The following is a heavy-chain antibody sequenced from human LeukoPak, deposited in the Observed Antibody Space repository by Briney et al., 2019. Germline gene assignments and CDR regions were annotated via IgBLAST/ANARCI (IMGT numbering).Heavy chain of an antibody. J-gene: IGHJ4*02. CDR2: FYSSGST. V-gene: IGHV3-66*01. D-gene: IGHD2-15*01. CDR1: GFTVSGNH. Sequence: GGSLRLSCAASGFTVSGNHMNWVRQAPGKGLEWVSVFYSSGSTYYADSVRGRFTISRDNSKNTLYLQMNSLRAEDTAVYYCARALLGYCSGGSCYPYFFDYWGQGTLVTVSS. CDR3: ARALLGYCSGGSCYPYFFDY.